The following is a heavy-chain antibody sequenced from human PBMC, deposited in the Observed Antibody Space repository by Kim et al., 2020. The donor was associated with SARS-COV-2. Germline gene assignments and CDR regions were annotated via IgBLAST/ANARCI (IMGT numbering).Heavy chain of an antibody. V-gene: IGHV3-23*01. CDR3: AKVPYYDFKEYFDY. D-gene: IGHD3-3*01. Sequence: ADSVKGRFTISRDNAKNTLYLQMNSLRAEDTAVYYCAKVPYYDFKEYFDYWGQGTLVTVSS. J-gene: IGHJ4*02.